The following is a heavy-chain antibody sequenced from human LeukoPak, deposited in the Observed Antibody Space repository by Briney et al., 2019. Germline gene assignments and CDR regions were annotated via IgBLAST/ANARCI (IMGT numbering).Heavy chain of an antibody. CDR1: GFTFSSYA. J-gene: IGHJ4*02. Sequence: GGSLRLSCAASGFTFSSYAMSWVRQAPGMGLEWVSTITDGGGTTFCADSVKGRFTISRDNFKDTVYLQMNSLRAEDTAVYYCAKLWRGSHPRYFDHWGQGTLVTVSS. CDR2: ITDGGGTT. V-gene: IGHV3-23*01. CDR3: AKLWRGSHPRYFDH. D-gene: IGHD1-26*01.